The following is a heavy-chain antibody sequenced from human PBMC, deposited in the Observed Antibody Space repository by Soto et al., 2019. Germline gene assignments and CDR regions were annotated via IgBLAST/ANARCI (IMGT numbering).Heavy chain of an antibody. J-gene: IGHJ6*02. CDR3: VRGAKNIYAMDV. D-gene: IGHD2-15*01. CDR1: GFAFSTYW. V-gene: IGHV3-74*01. CDR2: IKFDGSTT. Sequence: EVQLVESGGGLVQPGGSLRLSCAASGFAFSTYWMHWFRQAPGKGLLWVSRIKFDGSTTYYADSVKSRFTISRDDAKNTLFLQMDGLRVDDTAVYYCVRGAKNIYAMDVWGQGTTVTVSS.